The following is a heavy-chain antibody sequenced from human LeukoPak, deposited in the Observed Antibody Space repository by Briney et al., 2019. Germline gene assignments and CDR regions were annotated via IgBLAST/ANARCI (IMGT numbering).Heavy chain of an antibody. Sequence: GGSLRLSCAASGFTFSSYAMHWVRQAPGKGLEWVAVISYDGSNKYYADSVKGRFTISRDNSKNTLYLQMNSLRAEDTAVYYCARGIVVAPKHWGQGTLVTVSS. CDR2: ISYDGSNK. CDR3: ARGIVVAPKH. V-gene: IGHV3-30-3*01. J-gene: IGHJ1*01. CDR1: GFTFSSYA. D-gene: IGHD2-21*01.